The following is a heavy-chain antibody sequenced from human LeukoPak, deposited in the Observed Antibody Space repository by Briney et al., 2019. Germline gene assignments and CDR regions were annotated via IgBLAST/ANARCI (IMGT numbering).Heavy chain of an antibody. CDR2: ISSSSSNI. J-gene: IGHJ4*02. CDR3: ARDGDTVIIPADLDY. CDR1: GFTFSSYS. V-gene: IGHV3-21*01. D-gene: IGHD2-2*01. Sequence: GGSLRLSCAASGFTFSSYSMTWVRQAPGKGLEWVSSISSSSSNIYYADSVRGRFTISRDNAENSLYLQMNSLTAEDTAVYYCARDGDTVIIPADLDYWGQGTLVTVSS.